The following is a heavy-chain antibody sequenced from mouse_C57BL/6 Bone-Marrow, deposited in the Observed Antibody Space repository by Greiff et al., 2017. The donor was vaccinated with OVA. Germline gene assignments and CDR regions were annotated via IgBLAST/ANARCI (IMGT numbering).Heavy chain of an antibody. J-gene: IGHJ2*01. CDR2: IHPNSGST. CDR3: AREGGIYYYGSSPFDY. CDR1: GYTFTSYW. V-gene: IGHV1-64*01. Sequence: QVQLQQPGAELVKPGASVKLSCKASGYTFTSYWMHWVKPRPGQGLEWIGMIHPNSGSTNYNEKFKSKATLTVDKSSSTAYMQLSSLTSEDSAVYYCAREGGIYYYGSSPFDYWGQGTTLTVSS. D-gene: IGHD1-1*01.